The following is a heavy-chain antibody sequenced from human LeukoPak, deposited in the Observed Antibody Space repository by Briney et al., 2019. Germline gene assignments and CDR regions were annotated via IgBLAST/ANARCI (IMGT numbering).Heavy chain of an antibody. D-gene: IGHD3/OR15-3a*01. CDR1: GYTFTSYD. V-gene: IGHV1-8*01. CDR2: MNPNSGNT. CDR3: ARFGLGLVYYYYGMDV. J-gene: IGHJ6*02. Sequence: ASVKVSCKASGYTFTSYDINWVRQATGQGLEWMGWMNPNSGNTGYAQKFQGRVTMTRNTSISTAYMELSSLRSEDTAVYYCARFGLGLVYYYYGMDVWGQGTTVTVSS.